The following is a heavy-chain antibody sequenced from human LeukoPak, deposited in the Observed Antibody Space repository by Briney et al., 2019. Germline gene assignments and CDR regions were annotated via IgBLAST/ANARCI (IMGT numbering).Heavy chain of an antibody. CDR2: INPNSGGT. CDR1: GYTFTGYY. V-gene: IGHV1-2*02. Sequence: ASVKVSCKASGYTFTGYYMHWVRQAPGQGLEWMGWINPNSGGTNYAQKFQGRVTMTRDTSISTAYMELSRLRSDDTAVDYCARAPPRYFDWLLTSFDYWGQGTLVTVSS. J-gene: IGHJ4*02. CDR3: ARAPPRYFDWLLTSFDY. D-gene: IGHD3-9*01.